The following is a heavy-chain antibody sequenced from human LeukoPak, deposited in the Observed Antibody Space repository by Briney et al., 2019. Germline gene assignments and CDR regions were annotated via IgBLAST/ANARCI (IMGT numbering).Heavy chain of an antibody. CDR1: RFTFSNYC. Sequence: GGSLRLSCAASRFTFSNYCISWVRQAPGKGLEWVANIKEDGSEKYYVDSVKGRFSISRDNAKNSLYLQMNSLRAEDTAIYYCARSSTTYYYDTSSHYWGQGTLVTVSS. V-gene: IGHV3-7*01. CDR3: ARSSTTYYYDTSSHY. J-gene: IGHJ4*02. D-gene: IGHD3-22*01. CDR2: IKEDGSEK.